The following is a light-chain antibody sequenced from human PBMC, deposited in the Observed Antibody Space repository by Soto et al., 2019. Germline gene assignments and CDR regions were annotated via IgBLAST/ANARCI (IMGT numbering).Light chain of an antibody. CDR2: AAS. Sequence: IQLTQSPSSLSASVGDRVTITCRASQGISSYLAWYQQKPGKAPKLLIYAASTLQSGVPSRFSGSGPGTDFTLTISSLQPEDFATYYCQQLNSYPPWTFGQGTKVDIK. CDR1: QGISSY. V-gene: IGKV1-9*01. J-gene: IGKJ1*01. CDR3: QQLNSYPPWT.